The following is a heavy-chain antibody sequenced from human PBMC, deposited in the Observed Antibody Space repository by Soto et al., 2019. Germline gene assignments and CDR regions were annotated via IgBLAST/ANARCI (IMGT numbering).Heavy chain of an antibody. CDR1: GGSISSSSYY. CDR3: ARRVLYGLVRWAVDY. Sequence: QLQLQESGPGLVKPSETLSLTCTVSGGSISSSSYYWGWIRQPPGKGLEWIGSIYYSGSTYYNPSLKSRVTISVDTSKNQFSLKLSSVTAADTAVYYCARRVLYGLVRWAVDYWGQGTLVTVSS. V-gene: IGHV4-39*01. D-gene: IGHD6-19*01. J-gene: IGHJ4*02. CDR2: IYYSGST.